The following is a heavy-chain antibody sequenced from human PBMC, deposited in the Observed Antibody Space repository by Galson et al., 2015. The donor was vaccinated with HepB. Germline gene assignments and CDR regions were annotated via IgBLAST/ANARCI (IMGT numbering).Heavy chain of an antibody. V-gene: IGHV3-30-3*01. Sequence: TLRLSCAASGFTFSSYAMHWVRQAPGKGLEWVAVISYDGSNKYYADSVKGRFTISRDNSKNTLYLQMNSLRAEDTAVYYCARDRGYCSSNSCFPGDWGQGTLVTVSS. CDR1: GFTFSSYA. D-gene: IGHD2-2*01. CDR3: ARDRGYCSSNSCFPGD. J-gene: IGHJ4*02. CDR2: ISYDGSNK.